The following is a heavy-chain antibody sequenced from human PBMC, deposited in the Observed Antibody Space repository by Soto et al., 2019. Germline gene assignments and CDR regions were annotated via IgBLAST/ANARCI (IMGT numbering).Heavy chain of an antibody. CDR3: ARGRLGYCSGGSCSTFDY. V-gene: IGHV4-34*01. D-gene: IGHD2-15*01. Sequence: SETLSLTCAVYGGSFSGYYWSWIRQPPGKELEWIGEINHSGSTNYNPSLKSRVTISVDTSKNQFSLKPSSVTAADTAVYYCARGRLGYCSGGSCSTFDYWGQGTLVTVSS. CDR2: INHSGST. J-gene: IGHJ4*02. CDR1: GGSFSGYY.